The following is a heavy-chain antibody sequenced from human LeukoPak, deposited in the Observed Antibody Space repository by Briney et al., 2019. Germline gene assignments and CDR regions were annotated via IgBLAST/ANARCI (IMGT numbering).Heavy chain of an antibody. V-gene: IGHV3-33*01. CDR2: IWYDGSNK. J-gene: IGHJ5*02. D-gene: IGHD1-14*01. CDR3: VREIDDGSWFDP. Sequence: GGSLRLSCAASGFTFSSYGMHWVRQAPGKGLEWVAVIWYDGSNKYYADSVKGRFTISRDNSKNTLYLQMNSLRAEDTAVYYCVREIDDGSWFDPWGQGTLVTVSS. CDR1: GFTFSSYG.